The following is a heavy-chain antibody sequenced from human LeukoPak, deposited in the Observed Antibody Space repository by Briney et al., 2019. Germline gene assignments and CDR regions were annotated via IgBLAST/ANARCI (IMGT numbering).Heavy chain of an antibody. CDR1: GGSFSGYY. V-gene: IGHV4-34*01. D-gene: IGHD6-13*01. CDR2: INHSGST. CDR3: ARLDAGYSSSWATYNWFDP. Sequence: SETLSLTCAVYGGSFSGYYWSWIRQPPGKGLEWIGEINHSGSTNYNPSLKSRVTISVDTSKNQFSLKLSSVTAADTAVYYCARLDAGYSSSWATYNWFDPWGQGTLVTVSS. J-gene: IGHJ5*02.